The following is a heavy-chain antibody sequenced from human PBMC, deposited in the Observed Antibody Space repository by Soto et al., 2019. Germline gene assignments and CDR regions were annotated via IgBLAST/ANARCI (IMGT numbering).Heavy chain of an antibody. D-gene: IGHD3-9*01. J-gene: IGHJ4*02. CDR3: AGTKGYYDILTGYYFKARFDY. Sequence: SETLSLTCTVSGGSISSYYWSWIRQPPGKGLEWIGYIYYSGSTNYNPSLKSRVTISVDTSKNQFSLKLSSVTAADTAVYYCAGTKGYYDILTGYYFKARFDYWGQGTLVTVSS. V-gene: IGHV4-59*08. CDR2: IYYSGST. CDR1: GGSISSYY.